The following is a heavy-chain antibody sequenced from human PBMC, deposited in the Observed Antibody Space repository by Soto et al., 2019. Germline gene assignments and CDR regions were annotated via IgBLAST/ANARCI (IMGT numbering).Heavy chain of an antibody. CDR3: ERDSGPGAFDI. D-gene: IGHD1-26*01. CDR2: IKQDGSEK. CDR1: GFTFSSYC. J-gene: IGHJ3*02. V-gene: IGHV3-7*03. Sequence: XGSLRLSCAASGFTFSSYCMSWVRQAPGKGLDWVANIKQDGSEKYYVDSVKGRFTISRDNAKNSLYLRMNSLRAEDTAVYYCERDSGPGAFDIWGQGTMVTVSS.